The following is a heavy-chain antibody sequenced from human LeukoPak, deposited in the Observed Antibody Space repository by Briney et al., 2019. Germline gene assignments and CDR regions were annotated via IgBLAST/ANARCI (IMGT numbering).Heavy chain of an antibody. V-gene: IGHV3-7*01. D-gene: IGHD2-15*01. J-gene: IGHJ4*02. Sequence: GGSLRLSCAASGFTFTTYWMGWVRQAPGKGLEWVANIKQDGSEKYYVDSVKGRFTISRDNVKNSLYLQMNSLIPEDTAVYYCAKDLGYCSGTSCSAIDYWGQGTLVTVSS. CDR1: GFTFTTYW. CDR2: IKQDGSEK. CDR3: AKDLGYCSGTSCSAIDY.